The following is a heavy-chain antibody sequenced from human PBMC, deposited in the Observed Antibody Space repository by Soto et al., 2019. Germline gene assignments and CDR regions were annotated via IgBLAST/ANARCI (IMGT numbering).Heavy chain of an antibody. V-gene: IGHV3-21*01. CDR2: ISVRSTHI. D-gene: IGHD6-25*01. CDR3: ARDFKQRLENYYGMDV. J-gene: IGHJ6*02. Sequence: EVQLVESGGGLVKPGGSLRLSCAASGFTFNSYSMNWVRQAPGKGLEWVASISVRSTHIYYADSVKGRFTISRDNAKNSLYLQMTSLRAEDTAVYYCARDFKQRLENYYGMDVWGQGTTVTVSS. CDR1: GFTFNSYS.